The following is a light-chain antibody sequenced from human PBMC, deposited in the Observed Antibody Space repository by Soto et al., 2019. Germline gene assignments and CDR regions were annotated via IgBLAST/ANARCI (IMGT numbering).Light chain of an antibody. Sequence: QSVLTQPPSVSAAPGQKVTISCSGTTANLGTNYVSWYQQLPGTVPKLLIYENDKRPSGIPDRFSDSKSGSSATLAITGLRTEDEAEYFCATWETSLTGVAFGGGTKLTVL. CDR1: TANLGTNY. CDR2: END. V-gene: IGLV1-51*01. CDR3: ATWETSLTGVA. J-gene: IGLJ2*01.